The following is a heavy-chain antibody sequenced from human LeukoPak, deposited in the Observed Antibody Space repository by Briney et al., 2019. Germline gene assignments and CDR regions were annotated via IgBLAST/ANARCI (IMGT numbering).Heavy chain of an antibody. D-gene: IGHD6-19*01. V-gene: IGHV4-4*07. J-gene: IGHJ4*02. Sequence: PSETLSLTYTVSGASISSYYWSWIRQPAGKGLEWIGRIYTSGSTNYNPSLKSRVTISIDKSKNQFSLKLSSVTAADTAVYYCARRSSGSYSFAYGGQGTLVTVSS. CDR2: IYTSGST. CDR1: GASISSYY. CDR3: ARRSSGSYSFAY.